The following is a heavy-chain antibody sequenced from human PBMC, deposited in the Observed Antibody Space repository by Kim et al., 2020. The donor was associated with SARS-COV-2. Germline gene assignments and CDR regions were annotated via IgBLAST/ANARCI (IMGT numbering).Heavy chain of an antibody. J-gene: IGHJ5*02. D-gene: IGHD1-26*01. CDR3: ARVSSGSYLT. CDR2: NT. Sequence: NTNYAQKLQGRVTMTTDTSTSTAYMELRSLRSDDTAVYYCARVSSGSYLTWGQGTLVTVSS. V-gene: IGHV1-18*01.